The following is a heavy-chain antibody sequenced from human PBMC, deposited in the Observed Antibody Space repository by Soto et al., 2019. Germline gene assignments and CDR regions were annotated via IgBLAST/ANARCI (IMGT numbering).Heavy chain of an antibody. D-gene: IGHD3-10*01. V-gene: IGHV3-23*01. J-gene: IGHJ6*02. CDR3: AKPVTYYYGSGGYYNYYCYGMDV. Sequence: GGSLRLSCAASGFTFSSYAMSWVRQAPGKGLEWVSAISGSGGSTYYADSVKGRFTISRDNSKNTLYLQMNSLRAEDKDVYYCAKPVTYYYGSGGYYNYYCYGMDVWGQGTTVTVSS. CDR2: ISGSGGST. CDR1: GFTFSSYA.